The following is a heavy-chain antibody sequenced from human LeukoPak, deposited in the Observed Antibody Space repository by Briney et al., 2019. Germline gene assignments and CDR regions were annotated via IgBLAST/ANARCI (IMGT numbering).Heavy chain of an antibody. Sequence: GGSLRLSCAASGFTFSSYGIHWVRQAPGKGLEWLAFIRYDGSNKYYADSVKGLFTISRDNSKHTLYLQMNSLRAEDTAVYYCAKDWSPASGRGGYFDYWGQGTLVTVSS. CDR2: IRYDGSNK. J-gene: IGHJ4*02. V-gene: IGHV3-30*02. D-gene: IGHD6-13*01. CDR3: AKDWSPASGRGGYFDY. CDR1: GFTFSSYG.